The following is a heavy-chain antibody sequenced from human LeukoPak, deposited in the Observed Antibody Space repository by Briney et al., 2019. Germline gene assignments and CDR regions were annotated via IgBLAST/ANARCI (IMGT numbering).Heavy chain of an antibody. D-gene: IGHD6-13*01. Sequence: SETLSLTCTVSGGSISSSSYYWGWIRQPPGKGLEWIGEINHSGSTNYNPSPKSRVTISVDTSKNQSSLKLSSVTAADTAVYYCARGRSPLLGYSSSWYHYYYYMDVWGKGTTVTVSS. CDR2: INHSGST. CDR3: ARGRSPLLGYSSSWYHYYYYMDV. V-gene: IGHV4-39*07. J-gene: IGHJ6*03. CDR1: GGSISSSSYY.